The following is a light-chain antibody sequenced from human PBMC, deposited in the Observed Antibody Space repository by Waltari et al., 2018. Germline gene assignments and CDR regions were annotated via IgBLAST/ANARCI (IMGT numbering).Light chain of an antibody. Sequence: EIVMTQSPATVSVSPGERATLPCRASQTVSSNLAWYQQKPGQAPRLLIYAASTRATGVPARFSGSGSGTEFTLTISSLQSEDFAVYYCQQYNNWPAVFTFGPGTKVDIK. J-gene: IGKJ3*01. CDR1: QTVSSN. CDR2: AAS. V-gene: IGKV3-15*01. CDR3: QQYNNWPAVFT.